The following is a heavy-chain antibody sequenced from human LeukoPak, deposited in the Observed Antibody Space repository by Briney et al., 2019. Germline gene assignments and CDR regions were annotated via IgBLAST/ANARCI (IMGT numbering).Heavy chain of an antibody. CDR3: ARYNMDV. Sequence: GGSLRLSCVASGFTFSSYAMSWVRQAPGKGLEWVSAISGSGGSTYYADSVKGRFTISRDNAENSLYLQMNSLRAEDTGVYYCARYNMDVWGQGTTVTVSS. CDR2: ISGSGGST. J-gene: IGHJ6*02. D-gene: IGHD5-12*01. V-gene: IGHV3-23*01. CDR1: GFTFSSYA.